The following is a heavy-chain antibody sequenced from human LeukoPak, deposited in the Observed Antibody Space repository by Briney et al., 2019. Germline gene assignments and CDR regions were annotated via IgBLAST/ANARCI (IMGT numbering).Heavy chain of an antibody. V-gene: IGHV4-59*01. D-gene: IGHD3-3*01. Sequence: SETLSLTCTVSGGSISTYYWSWTRQPPGKGLEWIAYIYYSGSTDYNPSLKSRVTISVDRSKNQFSLKLSSVTAADTAVYYCARASIFGVAPYYMDVWGRGTTVTVSS. CDR3: ARASIFGVAPYYMDV. CDR1: GGSISTYY. CDR2: IYYSGST. J-gene: IGHJ6*03.